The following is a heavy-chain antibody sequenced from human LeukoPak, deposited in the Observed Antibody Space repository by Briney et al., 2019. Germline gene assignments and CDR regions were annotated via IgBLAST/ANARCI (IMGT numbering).Heavy chain of an antibody. Sequence: PGRSLRLSCAASGFTFDDYVMHWVRQAPGKGLEWVSGISWNNGSIGYADSVKGRFTISRDNAKNSLYLQMNSLRAEDTALYYCAKGLYSSSYSWFDPWGQGTLVTVSS. CDR1: GFTFDDYV. J-gene: IGHJ5*02. D-gene: IGHD6-6*01. CDR2: ISWNNGSI. V-gene: IGHV3-9*01. CDR3: AKGLYSSSYSWFDP.